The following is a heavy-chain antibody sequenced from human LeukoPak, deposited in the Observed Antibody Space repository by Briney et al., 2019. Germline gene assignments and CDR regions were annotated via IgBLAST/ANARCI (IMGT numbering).Heavy chain of an antibody. D-gene: IGHD4-11*01. CDR2: IYYSGST. CDR3: ARYSNVLDY. CDR1: IGSISSYY. Sequence: PSETLSLTCTVSIGSISSYYWSWIRQPPGKGLEWIGNIYYSGSTSFNPSLKSRVTLSVDTSKNQFSLKLTSVTAADTAVYHCARYSNVLDYWGQGALLTVSS. J-gene: IGHJ4*02. V-gene: IGHV4-59*01.